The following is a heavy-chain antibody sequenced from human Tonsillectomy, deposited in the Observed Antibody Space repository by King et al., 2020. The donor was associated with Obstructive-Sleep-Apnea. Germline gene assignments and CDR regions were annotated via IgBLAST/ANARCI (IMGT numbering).Heavy chain of an antibody. J-gene: IGHJ4*02. V-gene: IGHV3-7*01. D-gene: IGHD3-16*01. CDR2: IKQDGRGK. CDR3: AREYWGPDY. Sequence: VQLVESGGGLVQPGGSVRLSCGASGFTFSSYWMTWDRQAPGKGLEWVANIKQDGRGKNYEHSVKGRVTISRDNAKKSVFLQRNSLTAEDTAVYYCAREYWGPDYWDQGNLVTVPS. CDR1: GFTFSSYW.